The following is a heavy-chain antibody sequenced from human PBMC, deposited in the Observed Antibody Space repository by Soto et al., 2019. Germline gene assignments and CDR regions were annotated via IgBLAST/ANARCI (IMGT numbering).Heavy chain of an antibody. CDR1: GFTFSDYY. V-gene: IGHV3-11*05. J-gene: IGHJ4*02. CDR2: ISSSSSYT. Sequence: ESGGGLVKPGGSLRLSCAASGFTFSDYYMSWIRQAPGKGLEWVSYISSSSSYTNYADSVKGRFTISRDNAKNSLYLQMNSLRAEDTAVYYCARDGGYGDYVDYWGQGTLVTVSS. D-gene: IGHD4-17*01. CDR3: ARDGGYGDYVDY.